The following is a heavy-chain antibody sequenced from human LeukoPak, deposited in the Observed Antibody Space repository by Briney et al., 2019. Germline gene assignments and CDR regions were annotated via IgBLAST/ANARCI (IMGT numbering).Heavy chain of an antibody. D-gene: IGHD2-21*01. CDR1: GGTFSSYA. J-gene: IGHJ4*02. V-gene: IGHV1-69*13. CDR2: IIPIFGTA. CDR3: ARGSTLIQTAPLNY. Sequence: ASVKVSCKASGGTFSSYAISWVRQAPGQGLEWMGGIIPIFGTANCAQKFQGRVTITADESTSTAYMELSSLRSEDTAVYYCARGSTLIQTAPLNYWGQGTLVTVSS.